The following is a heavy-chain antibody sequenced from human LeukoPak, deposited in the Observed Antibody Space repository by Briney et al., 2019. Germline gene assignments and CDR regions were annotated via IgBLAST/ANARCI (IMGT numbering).Heavy chain of an antibody. CDR3: AVWFGAYYLDY. Sequence: SETLSLPCTVSGGSISRGGYYWSWIRQHPGKGLEWIGYIFYSGSTYYNPSLKSRVTISVDTSKNQFSLKLSSVTAADTAVYYCAVWFGAYYLDYWGQGTLVTVSS. V-gene: IGHV4-31*03. J-gene: IGHJ4*02. CDR1: GGSISRGGYY. CDR2: IFYSGST. D-gene: IGHD3-10*01.